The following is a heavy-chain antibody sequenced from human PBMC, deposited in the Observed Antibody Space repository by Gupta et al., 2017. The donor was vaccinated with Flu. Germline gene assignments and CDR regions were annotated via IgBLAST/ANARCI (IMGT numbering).Heavy chain of an antibody. J-gene: IGHJ3*01. CDR2: INPNGGS. Sequence: WAWIRQPPGKGLEWIGEINPNGGSNSNPSLKSRVTMSVDTSKNQFSLQLYSMTAADTAVYYCARVLWAVPAAGTFGAFDVWGQGTMVTVSS. CDR3: ARVLWAVPAAGTFGAFDV. V-gene: IGHV4-34*01. D-gene: IGHD3-10*01.